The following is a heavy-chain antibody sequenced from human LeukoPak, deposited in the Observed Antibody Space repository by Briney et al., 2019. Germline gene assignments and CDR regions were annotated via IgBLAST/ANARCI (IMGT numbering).Heavy chain of an antibody. CDR1: GGTINSHY. Sequence: SETLSLTCIVSGGTINSHYWSWIRQPPGKGLEWIGDIHYTGTTEYNPSVKSRVTISIDTSKNQFSLELSSVTATDTAVYFCATNRVGTYDRPFDIWGQGTMVTVSP. CDR3: ATNRVGTYDRPFDI. CDR2: IHYTGTT. D-gene: IGHD1-26*01. V-gene: IGHV4-59*08. J-gene: IGHJ3*02.